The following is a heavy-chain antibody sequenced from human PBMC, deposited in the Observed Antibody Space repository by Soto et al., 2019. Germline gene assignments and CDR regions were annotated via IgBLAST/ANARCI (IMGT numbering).Heavy chain of an antibody. D-gene: IGHD4-17*01. CDR2: ISSSGSTI. V-gene: IGHV3-48*03. Sequence: GGSLRLSCAASGFTFSSYEMNWVRQAPGKGLEWVSYISSSGSTIYYADSVKGRFTISRDNAKNSLYLQMNSLRAEDTAVYYCAGVSLGDPFDYWGKGTLVTVSS. CDR3: AGVSLGDPFDY. J-gene: IGHJ4*02. CDR1: GFTFSSYE.